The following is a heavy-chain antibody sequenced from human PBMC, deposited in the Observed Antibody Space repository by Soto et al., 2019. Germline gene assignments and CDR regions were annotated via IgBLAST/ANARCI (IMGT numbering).Heavy chain of an antibody. CDR2: ISGSGGST. V-gene: IGHV3-23*01. J-gene: IGHJ6*02. D-gene: IGHD3-10*01. CDR1: GFTFSSYA. CDR3: AKHLYGSGSYFFHRRLNNYYGMDV. Sequence: GGSLRLSCAASGFTFSSYAMSWVRQAPGKGLEWVSAISGSGGSTYYADSVKGRFTISRDNSKNTLYLQMNSLRAEDTAVYYCAKHLYGSGSYFFHRRLNNYYGMDVWGQGTTVTVSS.